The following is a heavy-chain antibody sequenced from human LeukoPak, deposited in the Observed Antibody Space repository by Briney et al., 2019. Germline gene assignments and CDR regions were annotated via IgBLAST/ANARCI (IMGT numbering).Heavy chain of an antibody. CDR1: GLTVSSNY. V-gene: IGHV3-53*01. J-gene: IGHJ4*02. CDR2: IYNGGST. Sequence: PGGSLRLSCAASGLTVSSNYMSWVRQAPRKGLEWVSVIYNGGSTYYADSVKGRFTISRDNSKNTLYLQMNSLRAEDTAVYYCAKDVTNYDFWSGYYRWLDYWGQGTLVTVSS. CDR3: AKDVTNYDFWSGYYRWLDY. D-gene: IGHD3-3*01.